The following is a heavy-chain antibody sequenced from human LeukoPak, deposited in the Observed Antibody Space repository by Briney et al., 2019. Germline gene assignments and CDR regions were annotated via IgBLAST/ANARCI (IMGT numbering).Heavy chain of an antibody. Sequence: GWSLRLSSAAPRFTFSNAWMSRGRQALGKRLEWVGRIERNTDGGTTDYAAPVKGRFTISRDDSKNTLYLQMNRLKTEDRAVYYCTTDPQEAFDIWGQGRMVTVSS. CDR2: IERNTDGGTT. CDR1: RFTFSNAW. J-gene: IGHJ3*02. V-gene: IGHV3-15*04. CDR3: TTDPQEAFDI.